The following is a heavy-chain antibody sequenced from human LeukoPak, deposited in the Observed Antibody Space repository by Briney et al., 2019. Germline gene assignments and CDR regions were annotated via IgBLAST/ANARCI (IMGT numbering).Heavy chain of an antibody. CDR2: INHSGST. J-gene: IGHJ4*02. CDR1: GGSFSGYY. CDR3: ARGPKGIVVVPAAPDY. Sequence: SETLSRTCAVYGGSFSGYYWSWIRQPPGKGLKWIGEINHSGSTNYNPSLKSRVTISVDTSKNQFSLKLSSVTAADTAVYYCARGPKGIVVVPAAPDYWGQGTLVTVSS. V-gene: IGHV4-34*01. D-gene: IGHD2-2*01.